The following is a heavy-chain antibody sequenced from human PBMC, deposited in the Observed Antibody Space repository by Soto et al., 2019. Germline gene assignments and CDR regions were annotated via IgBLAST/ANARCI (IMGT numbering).Heavy chain of an antibody. J-gene: IGHJ4*02. CDR2: IYYSGST. CDR3: ARDRTLKSVGGGLAVRDY. D-gene: IGHD3-16*01. V-gene: IGHV4-61*01. CDR1: GGSVSSGSYY. Sequence: QVQLQESGPGLVKPSETLSLTCTVSGGSVSSGSYYWSWIRQPPGKGLEWMGYIYYSGSTDYNPSLKSRVTLSVDTSKNQFSLNLSSVTAADTAVYYCARDRTLKSVGGGLAVRDYWGQGLLVTVSS.